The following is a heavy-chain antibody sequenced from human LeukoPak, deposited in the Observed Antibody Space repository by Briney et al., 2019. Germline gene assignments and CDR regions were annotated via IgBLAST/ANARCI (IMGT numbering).Heavy chain of an antibody. V-gene: IGHV3-23*01. D-gene: IGHD3-9*01. CDR3: AKPRDILTGYSDY. CDR2: ISGSGGST. J-gene: IGHJ4*02. Sequence: PGGTLRLSCAASGFTFGSYGMSWVRQAPGKGLEWVSAISGSGGSTYYADSVKGRFTISRDNSKNTLYLQMNSLRAEDTAVYYCAKPRDILTGYSDYWGQGTLVTVSS. CDR1: GFTFGSYG.